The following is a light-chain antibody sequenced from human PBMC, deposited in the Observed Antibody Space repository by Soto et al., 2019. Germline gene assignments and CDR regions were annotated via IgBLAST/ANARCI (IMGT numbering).Light chain of an antibody. CDR1: QSITNY. CDR3: QQSDSYPYT. J-gene: IGKJ2*01. V-gene: IGKV1-39*01. CDR2: AAS. Sequence: DIQMTQSPSSLSVFVGDRVTITCRASQSITNYLNWYQQKPGKAPKLLVYAASSLKSGVPSRFSGTGSGTDFTLTISSLQPEDFASYYCQQSDSYPYTFGQGTKLEIK.